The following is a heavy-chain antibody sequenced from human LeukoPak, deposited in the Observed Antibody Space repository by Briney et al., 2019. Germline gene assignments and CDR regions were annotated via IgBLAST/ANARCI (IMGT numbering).Heavy chain of an antibody. CDR1: GGSISSYY. J-gene: IGHJ4*02. CDR2: IYYSGST. CDR3: ARYLRAYCGGDCSTYYFGY. D-gene: IGHD2-21*02. Sequence: SETLSLTCTVSGGSISSYYWSWIRQPPGKGLEWIGYIYYSGSTNYNPSLKSRVTISVDTSKNQFSLKLSSVTAADTAVYYCARYLRAYCGGDCSTYYFGYWGQGTLVTVSS. V-gene: IGHV4-59*08.